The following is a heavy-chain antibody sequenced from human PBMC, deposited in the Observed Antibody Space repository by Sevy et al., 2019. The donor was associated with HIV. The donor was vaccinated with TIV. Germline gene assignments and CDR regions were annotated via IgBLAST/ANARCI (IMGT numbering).Heavy chain of an antibody. Sequence: GGSLRLSCAASEFTFSSHAMHWVRQAPGKRLDWVAVISSDGNSQYSADSVKGRFTISRDNSKNTLYLQMDSLRVEDTAVYYCARDLISGSYSQSLDYWGQGILVTVSS. J-gene: IGHJ4*02. CDR1: EFTFSSHA. CDR3: ARDLISGSYSQSLDY. V-gene: IGHV3-30*04. CDR2: ISSDGNSQ. D-gene: IGHD1-26*01.